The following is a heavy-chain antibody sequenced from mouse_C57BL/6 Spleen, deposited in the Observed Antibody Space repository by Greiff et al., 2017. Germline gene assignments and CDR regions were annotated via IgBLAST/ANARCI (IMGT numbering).Heavy chain of an antibody. V-gene: IGHV1-62-2*01. D-gene: IGHD1-1*02. Sequence: VQLQESGAELVKPGASVKLSCKASGYTFTEYTIPWVKQRSGQGLGWIGWFYPGSGSIKYHEKFKDKATLTADKSSSTVYMELSRLTSEDSAVYVCARQEAPYGPVGFAYWGQGTLVTVSA. CDR1: GYTFTEYT. J-gene: IGHJ3*01. CDR3: ARQEAPYGPVGFAY. CDR2: FYPGSGSI.